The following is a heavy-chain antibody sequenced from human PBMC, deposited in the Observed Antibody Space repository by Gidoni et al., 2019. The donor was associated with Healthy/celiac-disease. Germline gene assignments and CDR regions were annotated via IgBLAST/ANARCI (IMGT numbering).Heavy chain of an antibody. D-gene: IGHD6-19*01. J-gene: IGHJ4*02. CDR2: IYHSGST. CDR1: GGSISSGGYS. Sequence: QLQLQESGSGLVKPSQTLSLTCAVSGGSISSGGYSCSWIRHPPGKGLEWIGYIYHSGSTYYNPCLKSRVTISVDRSKNQFSLKLSSVTAADTAVYYCARAYGSGWYFDYWGQGTLVTVSS. CDR3: ARAYGSGWYFDY. V-gene: IGHV4-30-2*01.